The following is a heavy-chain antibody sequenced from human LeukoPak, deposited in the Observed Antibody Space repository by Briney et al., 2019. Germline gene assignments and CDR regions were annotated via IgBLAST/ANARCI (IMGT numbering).Heavy chain of an antibody. J-gene: IGHJ3*02. CDR1: GGSISSYY. CDR3: ARDHCTSTSCYDAFDI. CDR2: MYHSGST. V-gene: IGHV4-59*01. D-gene: IGHD2-2*01. Sequence: SETLSLTCTVSGGSISSYYWSWIRRPPGKGLEWIGYMYHSGSTKYNPYLTSRVTMSIDTSKNQFSLKLNSVTAADTAMYYCARDHCTSTSCYDAFDIWGQGTMVTVSS.